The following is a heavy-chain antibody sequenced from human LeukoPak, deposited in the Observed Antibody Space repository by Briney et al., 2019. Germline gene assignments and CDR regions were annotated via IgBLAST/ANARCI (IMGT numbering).Heavy chain of an antibody. V-gene: IGHV3-53*01. CDR2: IYSGGST. D-gene: IGHD4-17*01. CDR3: ATGNRHDYGDYFDY. CDR1: GLTVSSNY. J-gene: IGHJ4*02. Sequence: AGSLTLSCAASGLTVSSNYMSWVRQAPGKGLEWVGVIYSGGSTYYADSVKGRFTISRDNSKNTLYLQMNSLRAEDTAVYYCATGNRHDYGDYFDYWGQGTLVTVSS.